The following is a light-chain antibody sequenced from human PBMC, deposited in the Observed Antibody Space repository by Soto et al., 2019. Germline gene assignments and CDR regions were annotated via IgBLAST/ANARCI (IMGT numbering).Light chain of an antibody. CDR2: AAS. J-gene: IGKJ1*01. CDR3: QQSYSRVT. V-gene: IGKV1-8*01. CDR1: QGISSY. Sequence: AIRMTQSPSSLSASTGDRVTITFRASQGISSYLAWYQQKPGKAPKLLIYAASTLQSGVPSRFSGSGSGTDFTLTISSLQPEDFATYYCQQSYSRVTFGQGTKVDI.